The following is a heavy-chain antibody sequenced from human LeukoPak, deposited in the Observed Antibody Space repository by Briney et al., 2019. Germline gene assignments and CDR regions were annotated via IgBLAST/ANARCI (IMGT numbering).Heavy chain of an antibody. V-gene: IGHV4-4*07. CDR3: ARGRDGTGYSLDWFDS. J-gene: IGHJ5*01. CDR1: GGSLSSYY. D-gene: IGHD3-22*01. CDR2: IYTSGST. Sequence: PSETLSLTCTVSGGSLSSYYWSWIRQPAGKGLEWIGRIYTSGSTNYNPSLKSRVTISVDKSKNQFSLKLSSVTAADTAVYYCARGRDGTGYSLDWFDSWGQGTLVTVSS.